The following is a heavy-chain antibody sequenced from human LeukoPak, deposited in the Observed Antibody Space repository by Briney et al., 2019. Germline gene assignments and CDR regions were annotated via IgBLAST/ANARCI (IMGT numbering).Heavy chain of an antibody. Sequence: GWSLRLSCAASGFTVSSNYMTWVRQAPGKGLEWVSVIYSGGNTYYADSVKGRFTISRDNTKNTVYLQMNSLRADDTAVYYCARDVGFIVGATPGAFDIWGQGTMVTVSS. CDR1: GFTVSSNY. D-gene: IGHD1-26*01. J-gene: IGHJ3*02. CDR3: ARDVGFIVGATPGAFDI. V-gene: IGHV3-66*01. CDR2: IYSGGNT.